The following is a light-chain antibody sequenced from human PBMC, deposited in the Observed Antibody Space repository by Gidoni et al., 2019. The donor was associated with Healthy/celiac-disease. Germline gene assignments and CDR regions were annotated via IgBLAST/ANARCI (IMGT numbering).Light chain of an antibody. CDR1: QSVSSN. Sequence: EIVLKQSPATLSVSPGERATLSCRASQSVSSNLAGYHQKPGQAPRLLIYGASTRATGIPARFSVSGSGTEFTLTISSLQSEDFAFDYCQQYNNGPGTFGQGTKVEIK. CDR3: QQYNNGPGT. J-gene: IGKJ1*01. CDR2: GAS. V-gene: IGKV3-15*01.